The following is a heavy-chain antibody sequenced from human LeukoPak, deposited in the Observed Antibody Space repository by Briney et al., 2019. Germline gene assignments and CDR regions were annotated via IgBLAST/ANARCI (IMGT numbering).Heavy chain of an antibody. CDR1: GFTFSSYG. CDR2: IWYDGSNK. V-gene: IGHV3-33*01. D-gene: IGHD6-6*01. Sequence: PGGSLRLSCAASGFTFSSYGMHWVRQAPGKGLEWVAVIWYDGSNKYYADSVKGRFTISRDNSKNTLYLQMNSLRAEDTAVYYCAREGGSRIAARPRGSHFDYWGQGTLVTVSS. CDR3: AREGGSRIAARPRGSHFDY. J-gene: IGHJ4*02.